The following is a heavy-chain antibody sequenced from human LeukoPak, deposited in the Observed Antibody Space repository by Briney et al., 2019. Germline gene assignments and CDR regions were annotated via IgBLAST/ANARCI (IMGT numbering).Heavy chain of an antibody. CDR3: AKDRGNRYNLNYRGNWFDP. V-gene: IGHV3-23*01. D-gene: IGHD1-14*01. Sequence: GGSLTLSCAASGFTFSSYAMTWVRQAPGKGLEWVSAISHSGGNTYYADSVKGRFTISRDNSKNTLYLQMNSLRAEDTAIYYCAKDRGNRYNLNYRGNWFDPWGQGTLVTVSS. J-gene: IGHJ5*02. CDR2: ISHSGGNT. CDR1: GFTFSSYA.